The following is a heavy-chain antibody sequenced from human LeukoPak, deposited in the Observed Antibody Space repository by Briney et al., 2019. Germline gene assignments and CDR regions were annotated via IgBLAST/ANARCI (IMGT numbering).Heavy chain of an antibody. Sequence: GASVKLSCKAFGYTFTSYYMHWVRQAPGQGLEWMGWINPHSGDTNYAHKFQGRVTMTRDTSISIAYMELSSLKSDDTAVYYCAREGGSSYGYAYHWGQGTLVTVSS. CDR3: AREGGSSYGYAYH. J-gene: IGHJ5*02. V-gene: IGHV1-2*07. CDR1: GYTFTSYY. CDR2: INPHSGDT. D-gene: IGHD5-18*01.